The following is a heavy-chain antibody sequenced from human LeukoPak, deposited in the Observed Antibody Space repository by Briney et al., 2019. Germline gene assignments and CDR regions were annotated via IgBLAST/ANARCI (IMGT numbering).Heavy chain of an antibody. D-gene: IGHD6-25*01. CDR2: INSSSSYI. Sequence: GGSLTLSCAASGFTFSSYSMNWVRQAPGKGLEWVTSINSSSSYIYYADSVKGRFTTSRDNAKNSLYVQRNSLRAEDTAVYYWARSRLNWFEPWGEGALVTVSS. CDR3: ARSRLNWFEP. J-gene: IGHJ5*02. CDR1: GFTFSSYS. V-gene: IGHV3-21*01.